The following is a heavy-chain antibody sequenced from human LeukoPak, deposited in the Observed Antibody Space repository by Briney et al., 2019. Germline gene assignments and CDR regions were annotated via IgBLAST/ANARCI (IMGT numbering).Heavy chain of an antibody. CDR2: INHSGST. D-gene: IGHD6-19*01. Sequence: SETLSLTCAVYGGSFSGYYWSWMRQPPGKGLEWIGEINHSGSTNYNPSLKSRVTISVDTSKNQFSLKLNSVTAADTAVYYCARFLSDSSGWNADAFDIWGQGTMVTVSS. V-gene: IGHV4-34*01. CDR3: ARFLSDSSGWNADAFDI. J-gene: IGHJ3*02. CDR1: GGSFSGYY.